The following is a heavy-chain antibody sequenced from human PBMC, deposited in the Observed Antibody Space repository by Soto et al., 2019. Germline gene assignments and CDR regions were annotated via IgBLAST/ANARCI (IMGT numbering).Heavy chain of an antibody. CDR2: ISAYNGNT. Sequence: QVQLVQSGAEVKKPGASVKVSCKASGYTFTSYGISWVRQAPGQGLEWMGWISAYNGNTNYAQKLQGRVTMTTDTSTIPAYMERGTLRSDDTAGYYWPRAEVTTGSLDYWGQGTLVTVSS. CDR1: GYTFTSYG. D-gene: IGHD4-17*01. V-gene: IGHV1-18*01. CDR3: PRAEVTTGSLDY. J-gene: IGHJ4*02.